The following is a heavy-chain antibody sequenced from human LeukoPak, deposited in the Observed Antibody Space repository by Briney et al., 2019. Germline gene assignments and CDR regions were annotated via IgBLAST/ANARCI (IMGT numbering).Heavy chain of an antibody. J-gene: IGHJ2*01. V-gene: IGHV5-51*01. CDR2: IFPGDSDT. Sequence: GESLKISCKGSGYSFTSYWIGWVRQMPGKGLEWMGIIFPGDSDTRYSPSFQGQVTISADKSISTAYLQCSSQQDSDTAMYYCARRDGDYEYFDLWGRGTVVTVSS. CDR3: ARRDGDYEYFDL. CDR1: GYSFTSYW. D-gene: IGHD4-17*01.